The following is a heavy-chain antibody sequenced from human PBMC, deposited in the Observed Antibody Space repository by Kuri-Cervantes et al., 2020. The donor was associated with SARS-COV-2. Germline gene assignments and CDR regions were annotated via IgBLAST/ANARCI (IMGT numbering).Heavy chain of an antibody. V-gene: IGHV3-21*01. CDR3: ARGNYVMYSRWPTAPSDY. CDR2: ISSSSYI. CDR1: GFTFSSYS. D-gene: IGHD3-16*01. J-gene: IGHJ4*02. Sequence: GESLKISCAASGFTFSSYSMNWVRQAPGKGLEWVSSISSSSYIYYADSVKGRFTISRDNAKNSLYLQMNSLRAEDTAVYYCARGNYVMYSRWPTAPSDYWGQGTLVTVSS.